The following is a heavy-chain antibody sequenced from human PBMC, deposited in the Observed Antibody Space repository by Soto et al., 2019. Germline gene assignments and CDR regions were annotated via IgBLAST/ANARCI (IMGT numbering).Heavy chain of an antibody. Sequence: QVQLVQSGAEVKKPGSLVKVSCKASGGTFSSYTISWVRQAPGQGLEWMGRIIPILGIANYAQKFQGRVTITADKSTSTAYMELSSLRSEDTAVYYCASGYYSDYYYMDVWGKGTTVTVSS. D-gene: IGHD3-3*01. CDR3: ASGYYSDYYYMDV. CDR1: GGTFSSYT. J-gene: IGHJ6*03. V-gene: IGHV1-69*02. CDR2: IIPILGIA.